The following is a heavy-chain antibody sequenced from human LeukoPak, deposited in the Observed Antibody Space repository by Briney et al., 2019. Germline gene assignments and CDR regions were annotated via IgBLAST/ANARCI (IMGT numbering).Heavy chain of an antibody. J-gene: IGHJ6*03. CDR1: GGSISSYY. V-gene: IGHV4-59*01. D-gene: IGHD3-3*01. Sequence: SETLSLTCTVSGGSISSYYWSWIRQPPGKGLEWIGYIYYSGSTNYNPSLKSRVTISVDTSKNQFSLKLSSVTAADTAVYYCARVPLYYDFWSGYSRNYYYYYMDVWGKGTTVTVSS. CDR2: IYYSGST. CDR3: ARVPLYYDFWSGYSRNYYYYYMDV.